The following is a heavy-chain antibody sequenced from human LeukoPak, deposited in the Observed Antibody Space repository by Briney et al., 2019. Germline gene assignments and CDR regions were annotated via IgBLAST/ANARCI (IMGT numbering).Heavy chain of an antibody. CDR1: GGSISSSNYY. Sequence: SETLSLTCTVSGGSISSSNYYWGWIRQPPGKGLEWIGSIYYSGSTYYNPSLKSRVTISVDTSKNQFSLKLSSVTAADTAVYYCARGRFGDSSGRAFDYWGQGTLVTVSS. CDR3: ARGRFGDSSGRAFDY. J-gene: IGHJ4*02. CDR2: IYYSGST. D-gene: IGHD3-22*01. V-gene: IGHV4-39*07.